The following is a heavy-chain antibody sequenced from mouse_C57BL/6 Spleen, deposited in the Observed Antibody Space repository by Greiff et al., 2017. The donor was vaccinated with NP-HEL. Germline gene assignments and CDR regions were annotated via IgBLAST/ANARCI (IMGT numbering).Heavy chain of an antibody. V-gene: IGHV1-64*01. D-gene: IGHD4-1*01. Sequence: VKQRPGQGLEWIGMIHPNSGSTNYNEKFKSKATLTVDKSSSTAYMQLSSLTSEDSAVYYCARWDDWFAYWGQGTLVTVSA. J-gene: IGHJ3*01. CDR2: IHPNSGST. CDR3: ARWDDWFAY.